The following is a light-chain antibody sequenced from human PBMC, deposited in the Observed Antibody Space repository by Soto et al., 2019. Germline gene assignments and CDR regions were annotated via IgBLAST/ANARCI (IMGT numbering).Light chain of an antibody. CDR3: QQYGSSTWT. CDR1: QSVSSYY. CDR2: AAS. Sequence: EIVLTQSPATLSLSPGERATLSCRASQSVSSYYLAWYQQKPGQAPRLLIYAASSRATGIPDRFSGSGSGTDFTLTISRLEPEDFAVYYCQQYGSSTWTFGQGTKVDIK. V-gene: IGKV3-20*01. J-gene: IGKJ1*01.